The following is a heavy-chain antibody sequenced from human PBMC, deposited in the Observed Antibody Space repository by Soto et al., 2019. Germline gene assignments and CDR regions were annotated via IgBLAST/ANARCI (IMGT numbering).Heavy chain of an antibody. D-gene: IGHD3-22*01. CDR1: GFTFNTYW. J-gene: IGHJ6*02. Sequence: GGSLRLSCAASGFTFNTYWMSWVRQAPGKGLEWVANITQDGSKKYYVDSVKGRFTISRDNAKNSLYLQMSSLRAEDTAVYYCARDRYYYDSSGYYLYYSMDVWGQGTTVTVSS. V-gene: IGHV3-7*05. CDR2: ITQDGSKK. CDR3: ARDRYYYDSSGYYLYYSMDV.